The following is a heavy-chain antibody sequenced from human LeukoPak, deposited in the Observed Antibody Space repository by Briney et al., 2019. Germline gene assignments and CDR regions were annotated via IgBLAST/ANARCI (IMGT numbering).Heavy chain of an antibody. D-gene: IGHD3-22*01. Sequence: ASVKVSCKASGYTFTSYGISWVRQAPGQGLEWMGWISAYNGNTNYAQKLQGRVTMTTDTSTSTAYMELRSLRSDDTAVYYCAGSTMYYYDSSGYYPDAFDIWGQGTMVTVSS. V-gene: IGHV1-18*01. J-gene: IGHJ3*02. CDR2: ISAYNGNT. CDR1: GYTFTSYG. CDR3: AGSTMYYYDSSGYYPDAFDI.